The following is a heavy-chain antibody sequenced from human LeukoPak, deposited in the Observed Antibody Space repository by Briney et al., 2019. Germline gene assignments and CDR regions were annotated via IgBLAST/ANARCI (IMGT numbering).Heavy chain of an antibody. CDR1: GYTFTSYG. Sequence: ASVKVSCKASGYTFTSYGISWVRQAPGQGPEWMGWISAYNGNTNYAQKLRGRVTMTTDTSTSTAYMELRSLRSDDTAVYYCAGSRDGYNFDYWGQGTLVTVSS. J-gene: IGHJ4*02. D-gene: IGHD5-24*01. CDR2: ISAYNGNT. CDR3: AGSRDGYNFDY. V-gene: IGHV1-18*01.